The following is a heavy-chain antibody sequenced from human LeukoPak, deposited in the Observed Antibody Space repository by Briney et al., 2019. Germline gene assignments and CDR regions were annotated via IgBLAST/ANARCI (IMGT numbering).Heavy chain of an antibody. V-gene: IGHV4-39*07. CDR1: GGSISSSSYY. J-gene: IGHJ4*02. D-gene: IGHD6-13*01. CDR3: ASLSYSSSWYNRGDY. Sequence: PSETLSLTCTISGGSISSSSYYWGWIRQPPGKGLEWIGSIYYSGSTYYNPSLKSRVTISVDTSKNQFSLKLSSVTAADTAVYYCASLSYSSSWYNRGDYWGQGTLVTVSS. CDR2: IYYSGST.